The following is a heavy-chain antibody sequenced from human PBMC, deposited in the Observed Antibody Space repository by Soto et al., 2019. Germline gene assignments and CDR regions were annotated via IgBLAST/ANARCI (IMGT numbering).Heavy chain of an antibody. D-gene: IGHD3-22*01. CDR3: ASDYYDSSGYYGMDV. CDR1: GGSISSGGYS. Sequence: LSLTCAVSGGSISSGGYSWSWIRQPPGKGLEWIGYIYHSGSTYYNPSLKSRVTISVDRSKNQFSLKLSSVTAADTAVYYCASDYYDSSGYYGMDVWGQGTTVTVSS. J-gene: IGHJ6*02. CDR2: IYHSGST. V-gene: IGHV4-30-2*01.